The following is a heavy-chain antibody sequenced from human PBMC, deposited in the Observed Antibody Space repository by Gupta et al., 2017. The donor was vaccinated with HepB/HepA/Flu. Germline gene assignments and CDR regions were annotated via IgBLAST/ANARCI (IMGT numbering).Heavy chain of an antibody. CDR2: ISYDGSNK. CDR3: AKEGRDYDILTGYSYYFDY. V-gene: IGHV3-30*18. D-gene: IGHD3-9*01. CDR1: GFTSSSYG. J-gene: IGHJ4*02. Sequence: QVQLVESRGGVVQPGRSLRLSGAPSGFTSSSYGLHWLRPAPRQGLEWVAVISYDGSNKYYADSVKGRFTSSRDNSKNTLYLQMNSLRAEDTAVYYCAKEGRDYDILTGYSYYFDYWGQGTLVTVSS.